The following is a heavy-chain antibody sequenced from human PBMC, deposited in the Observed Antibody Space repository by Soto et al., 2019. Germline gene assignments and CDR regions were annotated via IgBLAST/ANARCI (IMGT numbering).Heavy chain of an antibody. J-gene: IGHJ4*02. Sequence: QVQLVQSGAEVKKPGSSVKVSCKASGGSFSSYGINWVRLAPGQGLEWMGGIIPKFGTTNYAQKFRGRVTITADEATNTAYMELNYPRSEDTAVYFCAREFDPYYGGNSLSLDYWGQGTLVTVSS. D-gene: IGHD4-17*01. CDR3: AREFDPYYGGNSLSLDY. CDR1: GGSFSSYG. CDR2: IIPKFGTT. V-gene: IGHV1-69*13.